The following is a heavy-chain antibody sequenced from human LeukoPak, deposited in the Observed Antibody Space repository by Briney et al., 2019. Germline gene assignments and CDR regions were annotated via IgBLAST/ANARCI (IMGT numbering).Heavy chain of an antibody. D-gene: IGHD6-19*01. Sequence: GWSLRLSCAASGFTFSNYAIHWVRQAPGKGLEWVAVISIDGSNKYFADSVKGRFTISRDNSKNTLYLQMNSLRAEDTAMYYCARDSAYSSGWYDYFDYWGQGTLVTVSS. V-gene: IGHV3-30-3*01. CDR1: GFTFSNYA. CDR2: ISIDGSNK. J-gene: IGHJ4*02. CDR3: ARDSAYSSGWYDYFDY.